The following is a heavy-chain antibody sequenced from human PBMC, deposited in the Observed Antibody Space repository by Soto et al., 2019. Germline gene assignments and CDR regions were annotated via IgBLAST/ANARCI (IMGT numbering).Heavy chain of an antibody. CDR3: ARGHTYAYWFDP. J-gene: IGHJ5*02. Sequence: QVQLVQSGAEVKKPGSSVKVSCKASGSTFSSYSIEWVRQAPGQGLECMGRIIPLFGAANYAQKFQGRITFTADESTTTAYMELSSLRSDDTAVYYCARGHTYAYWFDPWGQGTLVTVSS. CDR2: IIPLFGAA. D-gene: IGHD3-16*01. V-gene: IGHV1-69*15. CDR1: GSTFSSYS.